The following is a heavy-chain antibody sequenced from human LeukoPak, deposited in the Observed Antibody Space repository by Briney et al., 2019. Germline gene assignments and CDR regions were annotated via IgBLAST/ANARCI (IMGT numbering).Heavy chain of an antibody. D-gene: IGHD3-22*01. CDR1: GGTFSSYA. CDR2: IIPIFGTA. Sequence: SVKVSCKASGGTFSSYAISWVRQAPGQGLEWMGGIIPIFGTANYAQKFQGRVTITADESTSTAYMELSSLRSEDTAVYYCARASPNYYDSSGYSPFDYWGQGTLVTVST. V-gene: IGHV1-69*13. CDR3: ARASPNYYDSSGYSPFDY. J-gene: IGHJ4*02.